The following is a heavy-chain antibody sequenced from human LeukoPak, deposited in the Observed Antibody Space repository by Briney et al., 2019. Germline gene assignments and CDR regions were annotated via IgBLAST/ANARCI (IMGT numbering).Heavy chain of an antibody. Sequence: PGGSLRLSXAASGFTFSSYAMTWVRQAPGKGLEWVSTIINSGATTYYADSVKGRFTISRDNSKNTLDLQMNSLRAEDTAAYYCAKDIHGDYGGLDYWGQGTLVTVSS. J-gene: IGHJ4*02. CDR2: IINSGATT. CDR1: GFTFSSYA. V-gene: IGHV3-23*01. CDR3: AKDIHGDYGGLDY. D-gene: IGHD4-17*01.